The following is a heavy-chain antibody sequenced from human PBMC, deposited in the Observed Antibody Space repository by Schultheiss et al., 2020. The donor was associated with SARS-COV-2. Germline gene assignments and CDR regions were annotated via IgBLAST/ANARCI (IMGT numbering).Heavy chain of an antibody. CDR2: IYHSGST. V-gene: IGHV4-4*02. Sequence: SETLSLTCAVSGGSISSSNWWSWVRQPPGKGLEWIGEIYHSGSTNYNPSLKSRVTISVDKSKNQFSLKLSSVTAADTAVYYCARATGAIAARHPLDYWGQGTLVTVSS. CDR3: ARATGAIAARHPLDY. D-gene: IGHD6-6*01. J-gene: IGHJ4*02. CDR1: GGSISSSNW.